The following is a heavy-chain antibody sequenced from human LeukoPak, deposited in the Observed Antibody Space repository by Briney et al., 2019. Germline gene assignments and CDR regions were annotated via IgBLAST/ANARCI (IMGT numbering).Heavy chain of an antibody. CDR3: ARGTVVAYYYMDV. D-gene: IGHD2-15*01. CDR1: GGSISSGSYY. CDR2: IYTSGST. Sequence: SETLSLTCTASGGSISSGSYYWSWIRQPAGKGLEWIGRIYTSGSTNYNPSLKSRVTISVDTSKNQFSLKLSSVTAADTAVYYCARGTVVAYYYMDVWGKGTTVTVSS. J-gene: IGHJ6*03. V-gene: IGHV4-61*02.